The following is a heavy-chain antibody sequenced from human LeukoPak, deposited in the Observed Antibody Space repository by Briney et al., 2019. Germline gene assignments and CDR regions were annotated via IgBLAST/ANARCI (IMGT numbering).Heavy chain of an antibody. J-gene: IGHJ4*02. CDR3: ARGGITIFGVVTYYFDY. V-gene: IGHV4-34*01. CDR1: GGSFSGYY. Sequence: PSETLSLTCAVYGGSFSGYYWSWIRQPPGKGLEWIGEINHSGSTNYNPSLKSRVTILVDTSKNQFSLKLSSVTAADTAVYYCARGGITIFGVVTYYFDYWGQGTLVTVSS. CDR2: INHSGST. D-gene: IGHD3-3*01.